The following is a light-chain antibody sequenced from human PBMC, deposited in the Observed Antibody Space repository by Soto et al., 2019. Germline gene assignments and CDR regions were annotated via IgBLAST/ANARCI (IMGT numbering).Light chain of an antibody. CDR2: DTY. CDR1: QSVRSK. Sequence: EIDLTHSPASLSVSPWEIATLSCRASQSVRSKVAWYQQKPGQAPSLVIYDTYIRATGIPARFSGSGFGTEFTLTISSLQPEDFAVYYCEQYNNWFSITVGQGTRLEIK. J-gene: IGKJ5*01. CDR3: EQYNNWFSIT. V-gene: IGKV3-15*01.